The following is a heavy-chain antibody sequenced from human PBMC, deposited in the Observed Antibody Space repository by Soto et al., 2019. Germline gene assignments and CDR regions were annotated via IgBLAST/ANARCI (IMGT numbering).Heavy chain of an antibody. D-gene: IGHD6-6*01. J-gene: IGHJ4*02. Sequence: GASVKVSWKASGFTFTSYGISWGRQAPGQGLEWMGWISAYNGNTNYAQKLQGRVTMTTDTSTSTAYMELRSLRSDDTAVYYCARGYSSSRSPPRFDYWGQGTLVTVSS. CDR2: ISAYNGNT. CDR3: ARGYSSSRSPPRFDY. CDR1: GFTFTSYG. V-gene: IGHV1-18*01.